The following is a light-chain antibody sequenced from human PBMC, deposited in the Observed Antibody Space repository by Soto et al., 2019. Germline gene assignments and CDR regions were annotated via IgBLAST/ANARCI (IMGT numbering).Light chain of an antibody. V-gene: IGLV2-14*03. CDR2: DVS. CDR3: SSYTSSSTLV. Sequence: QSVLTQPASVSGSPGQSNTISCTGTSSDVGGYNYVSWFQHHPGKAPKLIIYDVSNRPSGVSNRFSGSKSGNTASLTISGLQAEDEADYYCSSYTSSSTLVFGTGTKLTVL. J-gene: IGLJ1*01. CDR1: SSDVGGYNY.